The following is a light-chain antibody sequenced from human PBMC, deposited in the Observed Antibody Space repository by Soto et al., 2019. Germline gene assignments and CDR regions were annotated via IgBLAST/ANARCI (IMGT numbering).Light chain of an antibody. J-gene: IGKJ4*01. CDR1: QSVSSRD. Sequence: EIVLTQSPGTLSLSPGERATLSCRASQSVSSRDLAWYQQKPGQAPRLLIYATSSRAAGIPDRFSGSGSGTDFTLTISRLEPEDFATYYCQQANSFLLTFGGGTKVEIK. CDR3: QQANSFLLT. V-gene: IGKV3-20*01. CDR2: ATS.